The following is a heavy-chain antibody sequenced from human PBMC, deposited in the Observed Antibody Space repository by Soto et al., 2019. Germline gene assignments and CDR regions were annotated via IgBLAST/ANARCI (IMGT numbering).Heavy chain of an antibody. J-gene: IGHJ4*02. CDR3: ARVDTAMVYFDY. CDR2: IYYSGST. V-gene: IGHV4-30-4*01. CDR1: GGSISSGDYY. D-gene: IGHD5-18*01. Sequence: SETLSLTCTVSGGSISSGDYYWSWIRQPPGKGLEWIGYIYYSGSTYYNPSLKSRVTISVDTSKNQFSLKLSSVTAADTAVYYCARVDTAMVYFDYWGQGTLVPVSS.